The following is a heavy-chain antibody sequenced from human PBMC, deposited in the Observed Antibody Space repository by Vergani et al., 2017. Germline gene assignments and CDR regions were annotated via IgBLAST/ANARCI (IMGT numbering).Heavy chain of an antibody. V-gene: IGHV4-59*01. CDR2: IYYSGST. CDR1: GGSISSYY. D-gene: IGHD3-10*01. CDR3: ARGGVTMVRGVPDAFDI. J-gene: IGHJ3*02. Sequence: QVQLQESGPGLVKPSETLSLTCTVSGGSISSYYWSWIGQPPGKGLEWIGYIYYSGSTNYNPSLKSRVTISVDTYKNQFSLKLSSVTAADTAVYYCARGGVTMVRGVPDAFDIWGQGTMVTVSS.